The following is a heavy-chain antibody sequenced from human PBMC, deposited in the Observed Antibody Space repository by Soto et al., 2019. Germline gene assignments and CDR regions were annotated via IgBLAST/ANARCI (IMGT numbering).Heavy chain of an antibody. J-gene: IGHJ6*02. CDR1: GYTFTSYG. CDR3: ARVLSWASYYDFWSGYYNYYYYGMDV. CDR2: ISAYSGNT. D-gene: IGHD3-3*01. V-gene: IGHV1-18*01. Sequence: GASVKVSCKASGYTFTSYGISWVRQAPGQGLEWMGWISAYSGNTNYAQKFQERVTITRDMSTSTAYMELSSLRSEDTAVYYCARVLSWASYYDFWSGYYNYYYYGMDVWGQGTTVTVSS.